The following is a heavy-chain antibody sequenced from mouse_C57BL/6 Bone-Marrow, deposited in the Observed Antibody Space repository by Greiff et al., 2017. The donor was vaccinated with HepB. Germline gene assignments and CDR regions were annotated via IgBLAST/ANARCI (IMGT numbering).Heavy chain of an antibody. V-gene: IGHV1-81*01. CDR3: AREGGYYSNPVAY. CDR2: IYPRSGNT. J-gene: IGHJ3*01. Sequence: VQLQQSGAELARPGASVKLSCKASGYTFTSYGISWVKQRTGQGLEWIGEIYPRSGNTYYNEKFKGKATLTADKSSSTAYMELRSLTSEDSAVYFCAREGGYYSNPVAYWGQGTLVTVSA. CDR1: GYTFTSYG. D-gene: IGHD2-5*01.